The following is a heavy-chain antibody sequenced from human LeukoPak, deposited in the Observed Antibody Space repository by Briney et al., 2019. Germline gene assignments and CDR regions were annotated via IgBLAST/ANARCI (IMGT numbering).Heavy chain of an antibody. CDR2: ISGSGAKT. J-gene: IGHJ4*02. CDR3: AKVAYSSSSDLGNSLGFDY. CDR1: GFSFTNFA. Sequence: PGGSLRLSCVASGFSFTNFAMSWVRQAPGRGLEWVSVISGSGAKTYYADSVKGRFTISRDNSKNTLYLQMNGLRADDTAVYYCAKVAYSSSSDLGNSLGFDYWGQGSLVTVSS. D-gene: IGHD6-6*01. V-gene: IGHV3-23*01.